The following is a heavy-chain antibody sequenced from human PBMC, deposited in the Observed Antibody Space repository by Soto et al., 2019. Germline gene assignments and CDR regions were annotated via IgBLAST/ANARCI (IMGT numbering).Heavy chain of an antibody. D-gene: IGHD3-3*02. CDR1: GYMFNSYG. J-gene: IGHJ1*01. CDR3: ARDETSTAGWHFAH. V-gene: IGHV1-18*01. CDR2: ISGYNGQT. Sequence: QVQLVQSGAEVKKRGASVKVSCKASGYMFNSYGMSWLRQAPGQGLDWIGWISGYNGQTDMAQKFQGRVTMTTEASSSTGYMKGTRRRFHDTALYYGARDETSTAGWHFAHWGQGSLVCVPS.